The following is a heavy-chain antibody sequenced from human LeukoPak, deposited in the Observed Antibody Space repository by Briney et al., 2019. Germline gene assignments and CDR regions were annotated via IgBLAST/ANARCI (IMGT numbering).Heavy chain of an antibody. J-gene: IGHJ4*02. V-gene: IGHV4-59*08. Sequence: SETLSLTCTVSGGSISSYYWSWIRQPPGKGLEWIGYIYYSGSTNYNPSLKSRVTISVDTSKNQFSLKLSSVTAADTAVYYCARHVTIFGVVTHFDYWGQGTLVTVSS. CDR2: IYYSGST. D-gene: IGHD3-3*01. CDR1: GGSISSYY. CDR3: ARHVTIFGVVTHFDY.